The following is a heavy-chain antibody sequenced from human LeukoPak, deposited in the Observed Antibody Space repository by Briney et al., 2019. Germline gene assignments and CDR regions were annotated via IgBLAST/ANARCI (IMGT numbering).Heavy chain of an antibody. D-gene: IGHD3-10*01. Sequence: SETLSLTCTVSGGSISSSSYYWGWIRQPPGKGLEWIGSIYYSGSTYYNPSLKSRVTISVDTSKNQYSLKLSSVTAADTAVYYCARDPTMVRGVTDHWGQGTLVTVSS. CDR3: ARDPTMVRGVTDH. CDR1: GGSISSSSYY. V-gene: IGHV4-39*07. CDR2: IYYSGST. J-gene: IGHJ4*02.